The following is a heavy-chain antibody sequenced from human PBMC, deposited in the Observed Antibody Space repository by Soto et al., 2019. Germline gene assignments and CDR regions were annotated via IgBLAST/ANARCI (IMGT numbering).Heavy chain of an antibody. CDR3: ASSDFWSGYEYYYYGMDV. J-gene: IGHJ6*02. V-gene: IGHV3-33*01. D-gene: IGHD3-3*01. Sequence: QVQLVESGGGVVQPGRSLRLSCAASGFTFSSYGMHWVRQAPGKGLEWVAVIWYDGSNKYYADSVKGRFTISRDNSKNTLYLQMNSLRAEDTAVYYGASSDFWSGYEYYYYGMDVWGQGATVTVSS. CDR1: GFTFSSYG. CDR2: IWYDGSNK.